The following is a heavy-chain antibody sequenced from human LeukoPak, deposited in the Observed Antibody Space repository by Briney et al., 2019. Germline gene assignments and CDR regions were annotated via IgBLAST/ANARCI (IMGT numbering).Heavy chain of an antibody. Sequence: PGGSLRLSCEASGFMFSTYWMSWVRQAPGKGLEWVAIINRDGSEKFFVDSVKGRFTISRDNAKNSLFLQMNSLRAEDTAVYYCAGAGSSGSVDYWGQGTLVTVSS. V-gene: IGHV3-7*04. D-gene: IGHD6-19*01. CDR3: AGAGSSGSVDY. CDR1: GFMFSTYW. J-gene: IGHJ4*02. CDR2: INRDGSEK.